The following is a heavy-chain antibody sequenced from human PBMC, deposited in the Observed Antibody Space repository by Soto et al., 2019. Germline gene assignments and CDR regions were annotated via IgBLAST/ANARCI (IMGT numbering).Heavy chain of an antibody. J-gene: IGHJ6*02. Sequence: SATRSLTSTVSGVSIISYYWSWIRQPPGKGLEWIGYMYNTGSTIYNPSLKNRVTISVDTSKNQFSLKLNSVTAADTAVYYCARDLWGYCGADCYPLDVWGQGTTVTVS. CDR1: GVSIISYY. D-gene: IGHD2-21*02. CDR3: ARDLWGYCGADCYPLDV. V-gene: IGHV4-59*01. CDR2: MYNTGST.